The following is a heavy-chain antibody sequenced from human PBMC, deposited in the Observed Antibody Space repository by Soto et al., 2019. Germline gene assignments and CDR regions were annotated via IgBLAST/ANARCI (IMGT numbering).Heavy chain of an antibody. CDR1: GGSVSTGSYN. Sequence: SETLSLTCTVSGGSVSTGSYNWSWIRLPPGKTLEWIGNIFFTGSAHYNPSLNNRVTMSVDTSKDQFSLTLTSVTAADTAVYYCARDGHGMDVWGQGTTVTVSS. CDR3: ARDGHGMDV. J-gene: IGHJ6*02. CDR2: IFFTGSA. V-gene: IGHV4-61*01.